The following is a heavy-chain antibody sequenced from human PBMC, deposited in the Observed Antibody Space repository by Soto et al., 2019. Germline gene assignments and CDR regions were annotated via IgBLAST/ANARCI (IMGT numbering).Heavy chain of an antibody. CDR1: SGSISSSNW. V-gene: IGHV4-4*02. CDR2: IYHSGST. J-gene: IGHJ6*03. Sequence: SETLSLTCAVSSGSISSSNWWSWVRQPPGKGLEWIGEIYHSGSTNYNPSLKSRVTISVDKSKNQFSLKLSSVTAADTAVYYCARLTVVPAAIRYYYYYYMDVWGKGTTVTVSS. CDR3: ARLTVVPAAIRYYYYYYMDV. D-gene: IGHD2-2*02.